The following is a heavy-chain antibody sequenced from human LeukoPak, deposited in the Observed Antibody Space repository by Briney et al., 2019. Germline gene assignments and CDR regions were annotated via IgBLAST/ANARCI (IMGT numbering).Heavy chain of an antibody. CDR1: GGSISSGGYS. CDR2: IYHSGST. CDR3: ARDGTVDCSGGSCYSLPGMDV. D-gene: IGHD2-15*01. Sequence: SETLSLTCAVSGGSISSGGYSWSWIRQPPGKGLEWIGYIYHSGSTYYNPSLKSRVTISVDTSKNQFSLKLSSVTAADTAVYYCARDGTVDCSGGSCYSLPGMDVWGQGTTVTVSS. V-gene: IGHV4-30-2*01. J-gene: IGHJ6*02.